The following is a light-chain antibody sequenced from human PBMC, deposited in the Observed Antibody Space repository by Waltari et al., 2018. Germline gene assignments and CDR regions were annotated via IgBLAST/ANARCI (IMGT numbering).Light chain of an antibody. J-gene: IGKJ3*01. CDR1: QSIFYSSNNKNY. Sequence: DIVMTQSPDSLAVSLGERVSINCKSSQSIFYSSNNKNYLAWYQQKPGHPPKLLIYWASSREFGVPKRFSGSGSGTDFTLTISSLEAEDVAIYYCQQYYSMPLTFGPGTTVEI. CDR2: WAS. CDR3: QQYYSMPLT. V-gene: IGKV4-1*01.